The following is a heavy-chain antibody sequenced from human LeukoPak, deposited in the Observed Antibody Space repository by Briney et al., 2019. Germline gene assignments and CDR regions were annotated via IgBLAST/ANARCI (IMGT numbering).Heavy chain of an antibody. CDR1: GFPFSSHA. CDR3: VREAGYCAPVCYKTNWFDP. V-gene: IGHV3-23*01. Sequence: GGSLRLSCAAYGFPFSSHAMSWVRQPPGKGLEWVAAISNGNTYYAGSVRGRFTISRDDSENTVYLQMNSLRDEDTALYYCVREAGYCAPVCYKTNWFDPWGQGTLVTVSS. CDR2: ISNGNT. D-gene: IGHD2-15*01. J-gene: IGHJ5*02.